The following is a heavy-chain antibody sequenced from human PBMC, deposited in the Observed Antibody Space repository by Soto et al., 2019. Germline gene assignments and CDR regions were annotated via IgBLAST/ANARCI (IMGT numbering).Heavy chain of an antibody. J-gene: IGHJ4*02. Sequence: SETVALTCTVSGGSISSYYWSWIRQPPGKGLEWVGYIYNSGSTSYNPSLKGRVTISVDTSKNQFSLKLSSVTAADTAVYYCASLYSRSSGTNFDHWRQGTLVIVSS. V-gene: IGHV4-59*01. CDR3: ASLYSRSSGTNFDH. CDR1: GGSISSYY. CDR2: IYNSGST. D-gene: IGHD6-6*01.